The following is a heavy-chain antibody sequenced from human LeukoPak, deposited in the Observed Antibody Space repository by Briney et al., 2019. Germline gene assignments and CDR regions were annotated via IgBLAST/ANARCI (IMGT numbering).Heavy chain of an antibody. Sequence: GGSLRLSCAASGFTFDDYDMHWVRQAPGKGLEWVSGISWNSGSIGYADSVKGRFTISRDNAKNSLYLQMNSLRAEDTALYYCAKDMNTMVRGVDYWGQGTLVTVSS. CDR3: AKDMNTMVRGVDY. CDR1: GFTFDDYD. D-gene: IGHD3-10*01. CDR2: ISWNSGSI. J-gene: IGHJ4*02. V-gene: IGHV3-9*01.